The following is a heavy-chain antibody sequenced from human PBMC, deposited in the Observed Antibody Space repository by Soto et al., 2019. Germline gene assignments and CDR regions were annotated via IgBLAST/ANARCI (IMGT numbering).Heavy chain of an antibody. Sequence: QVQLVQSGAEVQTPGASVKVSCKASGYTFVNYEINWVRQATGQGLEWLGWMNPHSGDTFYAQNFQGRVTMTRNTSIPTAYMELNSLKSEDTAVYYCARQQAMDYWGQGTLVTVSS. CDR3: ARQQAMDY. J-gene: IGHJ4*02. CDR1: GYTFVNYE. V-gene: IGHV1-8*01. CDR2: MNPHSGDT.